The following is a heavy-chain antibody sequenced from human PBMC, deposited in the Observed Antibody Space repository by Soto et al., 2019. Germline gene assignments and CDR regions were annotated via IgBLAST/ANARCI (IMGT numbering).Heavy chain of an antibody. CDR2: IKSKTDGGTT. D-gene: IGHD1-26*01. Sequence: GGSLRLSCAASGFTFSNAWMSWVRQAPGKGLEWVGRIKSKTDGGTTDYAAPVKGRFTISRDDSKNTLYLQMKSLKTEDTAVYYCTTLHELRATGYYYYSGMDVWGQGTTVTVSS. CDR3: TTLHELRATGYYYYSGMDV. V-gene: IGHV3-15*01. CDR1: GFTFSNAW. J-gene: IGHJ6*02.